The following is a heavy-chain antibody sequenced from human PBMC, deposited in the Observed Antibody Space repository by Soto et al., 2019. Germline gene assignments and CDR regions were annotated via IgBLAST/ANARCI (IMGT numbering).Heavy chain of an antibody. CDR3: ERDWGSX. V-gene: IGHV3-33*01. CDR1: GFTFSSYG. D-gene: IGHD3-16*01. CDR2: IWYDGSNK. J-gene: IGHJ4*02. Sequence: PGGSLRLSCAASGFTFSSYGMHWVRQAPGKGLEWVSVIWYDGSNKYYAYSVKGRFTISRDNSKNTLYLQMNSLRAEDTAVYYCERDWGSXWGQGTLVTVSX.